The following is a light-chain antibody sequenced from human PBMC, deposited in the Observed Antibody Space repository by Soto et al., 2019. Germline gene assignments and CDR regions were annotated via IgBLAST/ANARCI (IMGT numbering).Light chain of an antibody. CDR3: CSYAGSSTRWV. CDR1: SSDVGSYNL. Sequence: QSALTQPASVSGSPGQSITISCTGTSSDVGSYNLVSWYQQHPGKAPKLMTYEGSKRPSGVSNRFSGSKSGNTASLTISGLQAEDEADYDCCSYAGSSTRWVFGVGTQLTVL. J-gene: IGLJ3*02. CDR2: EGS. V-gene: IGLV2-23*01.